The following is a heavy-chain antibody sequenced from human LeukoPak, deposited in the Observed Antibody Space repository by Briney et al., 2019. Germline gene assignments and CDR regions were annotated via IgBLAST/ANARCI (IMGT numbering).Heavy chain of an antibody. CDR3: ARDHTGYYDFWSGYYTVYYFDY. D-gene: IGHD3-3*01. J-gene: IGHJ4*02. CDR1: GFTFSSYW. V-gene: IGHV3-7*01. CDR2: IKQDGSEK. Sequence: GGSLRLSCAASGFTFSSYWMSWVRQAPGKGLEWVAHIKQDGSEKYYVDSVKGRFTISRDNAKNSLYLQMNSLRAEDTAVYYCARDHTGYYDFWSGYYTVYYFDYWGQGTLVTVSS.